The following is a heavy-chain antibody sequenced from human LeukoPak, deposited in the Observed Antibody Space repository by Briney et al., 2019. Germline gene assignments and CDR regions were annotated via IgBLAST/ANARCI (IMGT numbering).Heavy chain of an antibody. V-gene: IGHV1-2*02. CDR3: ARANFLYCSSTTCLFDY. D-gene: IGHD2-2*01. CDR2: INPNDGDT. CDR1: GYTFTDYY. J-gene: IGHJ4*02. Sequence: ASVRVSCKASGYTFTDYYMHWVRQAPGQGFEWMGWINPNDGDTNYAQKFQGRVTITRDTSISTAHMEESRLRSDDTAVYYCARANFLYCSSTTCLFDYWGQGTLVTVSS.